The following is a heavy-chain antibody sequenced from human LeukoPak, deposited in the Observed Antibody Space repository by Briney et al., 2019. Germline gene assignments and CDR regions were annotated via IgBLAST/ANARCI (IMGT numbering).Heavy chain of an antibody. CDR2: INPNSGGT. D-gene: IGHD4-17*01. V-gene: IGHV1-2*02. CDR3: AREAPVPLRGRRQLIFDY. J-gene: IGHJ4*02. CDR1: GYTFTGYY. Sequence: ASVKVSCKASGYTFTGYYMHWVRQAPGQGLEWMGWINPNSGGTNYAQKFQGRVTMTRDTSISTAYMELSRLRSDDTAVYYCAREAPVPLRGRRQLIFDYWGQGTLVTVSS.